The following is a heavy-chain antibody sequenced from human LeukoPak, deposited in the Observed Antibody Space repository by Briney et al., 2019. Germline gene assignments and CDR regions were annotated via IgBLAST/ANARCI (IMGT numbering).Heavy chain of an antibody. CDR1: EFTFSSYS. CDR2: ISDSGANK. J-gene: IGHJ6*02. V-gene: IGHV3-23*01. D-gene: IGHD1-26*01. Sequence: GGSLRLSCAASEFTFSSYSMNWVRQAPGKGLEWVSLISDSGANKHYAASVKGRFTISRDNSKNTLSLQMNSLRPEDTAVYYCAKDVRVGGGGMDVWGQGTPVTVSS. CDR3: AKDVRVGGGGMDV.